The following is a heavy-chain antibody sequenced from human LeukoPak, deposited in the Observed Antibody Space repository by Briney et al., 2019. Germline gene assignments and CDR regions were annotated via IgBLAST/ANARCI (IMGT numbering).Heavy chain of an antibody. V-gene: IGHV4-59*01. CDR2: IYYSGST. D-gene: IGHD3-10*01. Sequence: PSETLSLTCAVYGGSFSGYYWSWIRQPPGKGLEWIGYIYYSGSTNYNPSLKSRVTISVDTSKNQFSLKLSSVTAADTAVYYCARAPRLLWFGELGYYFDYWGQGTLVTVSS. CDR3: ARAPRLLWFGELGYYFDY. CDR1: GGSFSGYY. J-gene: IGHJ4*02.